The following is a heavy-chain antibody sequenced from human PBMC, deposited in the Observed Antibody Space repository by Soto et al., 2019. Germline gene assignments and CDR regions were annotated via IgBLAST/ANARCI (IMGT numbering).Heavy chain of an antibody. V-gene: IGHV3-7*03. Sequence: GGSLRLSCAASGFTFSSYAMSWVRQAPGKGLEWVANINQSGGKKYYADSVKGRFTISRDNAKNSLYLQMNSLRAEDTAVYYCARNPRLLWFGELTDYYYGMDVWGQGTTVTVSS. J-gene: IGHJ6*02. CDR2: INQSGGKK. CDR1: GFTFSSYA. CDR3: ARNPRLLWFGELTDYYYGMDV. D-gene: IGHD3-10*01.